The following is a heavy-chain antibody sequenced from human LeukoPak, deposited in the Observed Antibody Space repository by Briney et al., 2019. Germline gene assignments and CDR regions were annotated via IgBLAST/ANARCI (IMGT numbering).Heavy chain of an antibody. CDR1: GFTFSNYA. CDR3: AKSMRGYYRFDY. J-gene: IGHJ4*02. CDR2: ISGSGGSA. Sequence: GGSLRLSCAASGFTFSNYAMSWVRQAPGKGLEGVSVISGSGGSAYYADSVKGRFTVSRDNSKNTLLLQMNSLRAEDTALYYCAKSMRGYYRFDYWGQGTLVTVSS. V-gene: IGHV3-23*01. D-gene: IGHD3-3*01.